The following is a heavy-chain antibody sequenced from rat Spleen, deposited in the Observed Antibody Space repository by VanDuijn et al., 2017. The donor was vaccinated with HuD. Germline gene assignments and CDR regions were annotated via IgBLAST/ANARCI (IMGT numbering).Heavy chain of an antibody. J-gene: IGHJ2*01. CDR1: GFTFSDYY. D-gene: IGHD1-11*01. CDR2: ISYEGSST. Sequence: EVQLVESGGGLVQPGRSLKLSCAASGFTFSDYYMAWVRQAPKKGLEWVASISYEGSSTYYGDSVKGRFTISRDNAKSTLYLQMNSLRSEDTATYYCASLNYGVMDAWGQGVMVTVSS. V-gene: IGHV5-22*01. CDR3: ASLNYGVMDA.